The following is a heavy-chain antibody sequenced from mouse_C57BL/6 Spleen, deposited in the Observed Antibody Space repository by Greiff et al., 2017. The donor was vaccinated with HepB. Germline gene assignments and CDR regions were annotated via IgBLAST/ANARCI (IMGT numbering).Heavy chain of an antibody. V-gene: IGHV3-6*01. CDR1: GYSITSGYY. D-gene: IGHD3-3*01. CDR2: ISYDGSN. CDR3: AIGAGPYYFDY. Sequence: DVKLQESGPGLVKPSQSLSLTCSVTGYSITSGYYWNWIRQFPGNKLEWMGYISYDGSNNYNPSLQNRISITRDTSKNQFFLKLNSVATEDTATSYCAIGAGPYYFDYWGQGTTLTVSS. J-gene: IGHJ2*01.